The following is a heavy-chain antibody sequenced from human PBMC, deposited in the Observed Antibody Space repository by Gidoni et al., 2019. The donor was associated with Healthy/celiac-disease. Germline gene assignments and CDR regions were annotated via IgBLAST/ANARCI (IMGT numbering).Heavy chain of an antibody. D-gene: IGHD4-17*01. CDR3: ARDRHGESGYDGMDV. Sequence: GGLVQPGGSLRLSCAASGFTFSSYWMSWVRQAPGKGLQWLGNIKQDVSEKYYVDSVKGRFTISRDNAKKSLYLKMNSLRAEDTAVYYCARDRHGESGYDGMDVWGQGTTVTVSS. J-gene: IGHJ6*02. V-gene: IGHV3-7*01. CDR1: GFTFSSYW. CDR2: IKQDVSEK.